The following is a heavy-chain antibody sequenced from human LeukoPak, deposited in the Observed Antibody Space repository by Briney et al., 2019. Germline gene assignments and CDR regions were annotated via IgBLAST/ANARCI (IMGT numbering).Heavy chain of an antibody. Sequence: GGSLRLSCAASGFTFRSYGMHWVRQAPGKGLEWVAFIRYDGNSNYYADSVKGRFTISRDNSRSTLYLQLNSLRAEDTAVYYCAKEEVISGNHGVYFDYWGQGTLVTVSS. V-gene: IGHV3-30*02. J-gene: IGHJ4*02. CDR1: GFTFRSYG. D-gene: IGHD3-22*01. CDR3: AKEEVISGNHGVYFDY. CDR2: IRYDGNSN.